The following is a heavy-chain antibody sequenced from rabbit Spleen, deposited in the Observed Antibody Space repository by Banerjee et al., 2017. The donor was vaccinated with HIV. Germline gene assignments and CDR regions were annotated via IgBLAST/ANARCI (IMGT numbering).Heavy chain of an antibody. CDR1: GFDFSRGYD. D-gene: IGHD1-1*01. CDR3: ARDLPDIIGWNFGF. CDR2: INSITGKT. Sequence: QQLVESGGGLVKPGASLTLTCKASGFDFSRGYDMCWVRQAPGKGLEWIGCINSITGKTVYATWAKGRFTISRASATTVFLQMTSLTAADTATYFCARDLPDIIGWNFGFWGQGTLVTVS. J-gene: IGHJ6*01. V-gene: IGHV1S40*01.